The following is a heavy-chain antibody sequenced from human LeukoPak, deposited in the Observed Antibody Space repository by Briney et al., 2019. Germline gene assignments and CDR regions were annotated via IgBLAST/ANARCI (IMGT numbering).Heavy chain of an antibody. CDR2: INNSGST. CDR3: ARGAPPYYYGSGSRFDP. Sequence: SETLSLTCAVYGGSFSGYYWSWIRQPPGKGLEWIGEINNSGSTNYNPSLKSRVTISVDTSKNQFSLKLSSVTAADTAVYYCARGAPPYYYGSGSRFDPWGQGTLVTVSS. J-gene: IGHJ5*02. D-gene: IGHD3-10*01. V-gene: IGHV4-34*01. CDR1: GGSFSGYY.